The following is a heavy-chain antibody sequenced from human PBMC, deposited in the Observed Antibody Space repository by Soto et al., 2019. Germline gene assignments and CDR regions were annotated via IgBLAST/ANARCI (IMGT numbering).Heavy chain of an antibody. V-gene: IGHV3-23*01. CDR2: ISSTGGGT. D-gene: IGHD2-15*01. CDR1: GFPFNNYA. CDR3: AKGHDIVVVPTVDY. Sequence: GGPQRLSYASSGFPFNNYAMSSVRKENGKGLEWVSGISSTGGGTYYADPVKGRFTISRDNSKNTLYLQMNNLRAGDTALYYCAKGHDIVVVPTVDYWGQGTLVTGSS. J-gene: IGHJ4*02.